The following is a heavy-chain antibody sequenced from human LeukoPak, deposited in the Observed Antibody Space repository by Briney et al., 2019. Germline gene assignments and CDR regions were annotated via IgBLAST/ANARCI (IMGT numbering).Heavy chain of an antibody. CDR1: GFTFSTYG. Sequence: QTGGSLRLSCAASGFTFSTYGMHWVRQTPGKGLEWISYISSSGATMHYADTVKGRFTISRDNARNSLYLQMDSLRAEDTAVYYCARRNILTGQASDHWGQGSLVTVSS. CDR2: ISSSGATM. CDR3: ARRNILTGQASDH. V-gene: IGHV3-48*01. D-gene: IGHD3-9*01. J-gene: IGHJ4*02.